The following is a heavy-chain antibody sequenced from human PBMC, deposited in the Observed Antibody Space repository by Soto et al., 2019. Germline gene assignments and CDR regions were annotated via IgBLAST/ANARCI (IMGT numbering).Heavy chain of an antibody. CDR3: ARDSMVRGVIMGGDAFDI. J-gene: IGHJ3*02. CDR1: GYTFTSYA. V-gene: IGHV1-18*01. CDR2: ISAYNGNT. Sequence: ASVKVSCKASGYTFTSYAMHWVRQAPGQRLEWMGWISAYNGNTNYAQKLQGRVTMTTDTSTSTAYMELRSLRSDDTAVYYCARDSMVRGVIMGGDAFDIWGQGTMVTVSS. D-gene: IGHD3-10*01.